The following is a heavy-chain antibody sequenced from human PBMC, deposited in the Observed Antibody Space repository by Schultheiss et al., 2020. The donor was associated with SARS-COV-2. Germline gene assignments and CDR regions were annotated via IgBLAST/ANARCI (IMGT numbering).Heavy chain of an antibody. CDR1: GGSISSGGYY. V-gene: IGHV4-39*01. CDR2: INHSGST. J-gene: IGHJ4*02. D-gene: IGHD3-9*01. CDR3: AGADYDILTGYYPYFDY. Sequence: SQTLSLTCTVSGGSISSGGYYWSWIRQHPGKGLEWIGEINHSGSTNYNPSLKSRVTISVDTSKNQFSLKLSSVTAADTAVYYCAGADYDILTGYYPYFDYWGQGTLVTVSS.